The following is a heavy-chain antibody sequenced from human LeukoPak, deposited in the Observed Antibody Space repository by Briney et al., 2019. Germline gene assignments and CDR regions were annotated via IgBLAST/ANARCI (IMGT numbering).Heavy chain of an antibody. CDR3: ARDRFRWPLNYAEFDY. CDR2: ISYDGSNK. D-gene: IGHD4-17*01. CDR1: GFTFSSYA. Sequence: PGRSLRLSCAASGFTFSSYAMHWVRQAPGKGLEWVAVISYDGSNKYYADSVKGRFTISRDNSKNTLYLQMNSLRAEDTAVYYCARDRFRWPLNYAEFDYWGQGTLVTVSS. V-gene: IGHV3-30*04. J-gene: IGHJ4*02.